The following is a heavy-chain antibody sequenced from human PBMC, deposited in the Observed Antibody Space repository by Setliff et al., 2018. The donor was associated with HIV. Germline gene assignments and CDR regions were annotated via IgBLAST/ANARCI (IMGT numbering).Heavy chain of an antibody. CDR2: VHNSGGT. J-gene: IGHJ6*03. D-gene: IGHD5-18*01. CDR1: GGSISTNSYY. Sequence: NPSETLSLTCTVSGGSISTNSYYWGWIRQSPGKGLEWVGNVHNSGGTNYNPSLKSRVSISVDTSKNQFSLNVNSVTAPDTAVYYCVRHTRDTSLAHYYYYIDVWGKGTTVTVSS. CDR3: VRHTRDTSLAHYYYYIDV. V-gene: IGHV4-39*01.